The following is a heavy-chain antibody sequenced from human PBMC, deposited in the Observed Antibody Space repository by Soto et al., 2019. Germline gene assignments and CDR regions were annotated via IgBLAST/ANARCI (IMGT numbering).Heavy chain of an antibody. CDR3: VKAVYLLDFDY. Sequence: TGGSLRLSCAASGFTFSSYAMTWVRQAPGKGLEWVSTISGTGTTTYYADSVKGRFTISRDNSKNILYLQMNSLRTEDTAVYYCVKAVYLLDFDYWGQGTLVTVSS. J-gene: IGHJ4*02. V-gene: IGHV3-23*01. CDR2: ISGTGTTT. CDR1: GFTFSSYA. D-gene: IGHD2-8*01.